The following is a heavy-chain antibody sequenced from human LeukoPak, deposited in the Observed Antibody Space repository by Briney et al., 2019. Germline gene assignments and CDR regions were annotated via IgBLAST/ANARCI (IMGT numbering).Heavy chain of an antibody. J-gene: IGHJ4*02. Sequence: GESLKISCKGSGYSFTSYWIGWVRQMPGKGLEWMGIIYPGDSDTRYSPSFQGQVTISADKSISTAYLQWSSLKASDTAMYYCARRGYGGNPFGADFDYWGKGTLVTVSS. CDR3: ARRGYGGNPFGADFDY. CDR1: GYSFTSYW. D-gene: IGHD4-23*01. V-gene: IGHV5-51*01. CDR2: IYPGDSDT.